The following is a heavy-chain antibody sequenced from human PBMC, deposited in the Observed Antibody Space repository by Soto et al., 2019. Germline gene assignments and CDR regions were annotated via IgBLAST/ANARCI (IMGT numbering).Heavy chain of an antibody. CDR1: GGSISSYY. V-gene: IGHV4-59*01. Sequence: TETLSLTCTVSGGSISSYYWSWIRQPPGKGLEWIGYIYYSGSTNYNPSLKSRVTISVDTSKNQFSLKLSSVTAADTAVYYCARRYGASFDYWGQGTLVTVSS. CDR3: ARRYGASFDY. D-gene: IGHD4-17*01. J-gene: IGHJ4*02. CDR2: IYYSGST.